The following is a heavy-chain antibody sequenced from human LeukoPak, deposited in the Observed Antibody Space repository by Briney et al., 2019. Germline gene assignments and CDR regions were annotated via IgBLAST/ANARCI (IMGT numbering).Heavy chain of an antibody. J-gene: IGHJ5*02. CDR2: IYPGDSDT. CDR1: GYSFTDYW. D-gene: IGHD2-15*01. V-gene: IGHV5-51*01. Sequence: GESLKISCQGSGYSFTDYWIGWVRQVPGKGLEWMGIIYPGDSDTRYSPSFQGQVTVSADKSINTAYLQWNSLKASDTAMYYCARRPKLVAANGIDTWGQGTLVTVSS. CDR3: ARRPKLVAANGIDT.